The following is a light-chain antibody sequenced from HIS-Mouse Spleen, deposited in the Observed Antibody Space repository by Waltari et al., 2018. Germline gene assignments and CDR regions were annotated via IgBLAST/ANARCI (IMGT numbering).Light chain of an antibody. CDR3: MQALQTPT. CDR2: LGS. V-gene: IGKV2-28*01. J-gene: IGKJ5*01. Sequence: DIVMTQSPLSLPVTPGEPASIPCRSSQSLLHSNGYNYLDWYLQKPGQSPQLLVYLGSNRASGVPDRFSGSGSGTDFTLKIRRVEAEDVGVYYCMQALQTPTFGQGTRLEIK. CDR1: QSLLHSNGYNY.